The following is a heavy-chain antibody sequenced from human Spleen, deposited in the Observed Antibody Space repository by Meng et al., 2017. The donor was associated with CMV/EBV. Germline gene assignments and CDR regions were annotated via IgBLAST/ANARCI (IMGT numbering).Heavy chain of an antibody. CDR3: AKGADFYGMDV. Sequence: GESLKISCAASGFTFSSYWMSWVRQAPGKGLEWVANIKQDGSEKYYVDSVKGRFTISRDDSKDTLYLQMNSLRAEDTAVYYCAKGADFYGMDVWGQGTTVTVSS. J-gene: IGHJ6*02. V-gene: IGHV3-7*01. CDR2: IKQDGSEK. CDR1: GFTFSSYW.